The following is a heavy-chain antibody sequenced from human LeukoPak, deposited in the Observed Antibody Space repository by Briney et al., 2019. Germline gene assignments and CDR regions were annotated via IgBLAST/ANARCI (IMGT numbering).Heavy chain of an antibody. CDR3: ARDYTLDYYGSGSYYGGVFDP. D-gene: IGHD3-10*01. Sequence: SETLSLTCTVSGGSISSYYWSWIRQSAGKGLEWIGRIYTSGSTNYNPSLKSRVTMSVDTSKNQFSLKLSSVTAADTAVYYCARDYTLDYYGSGSYYGGVFDPWGQGTLVTVSS. J-gene: IGHJ5*02. V-gene: IGHV4-4*07. CDR1: GGSISSYY. CDR2: IYTSGST.